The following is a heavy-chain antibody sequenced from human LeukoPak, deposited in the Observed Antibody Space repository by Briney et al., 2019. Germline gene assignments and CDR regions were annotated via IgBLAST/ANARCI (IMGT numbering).Heavy chain of an antibody. CDR3: ARDFGNDILTGYYPALLDY. Sequence: PGGSLRLSCAASGFTFSSYEMNWVRQAPGKGLEWVSYISSSGSTIYYADSVKGRFTISRDNAKNSLYLQMNSLRAEDTAVYYCARDFGNDILTGYYPALLDYWGQGTLVTASS. V-gene: IGHV3-48*03. D-gene: IGHD3-9*01. J-gene: IGHJ4*02. CDR2: ISSSGSTI. CDR1: GFTFSSYE.